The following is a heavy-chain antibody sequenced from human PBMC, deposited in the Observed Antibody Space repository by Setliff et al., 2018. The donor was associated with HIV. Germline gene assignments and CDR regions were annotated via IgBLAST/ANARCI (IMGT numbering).Heavy chain of an antibody. CDR1: GVSTSNNNYW. D-gene: IGHD2-21*01. CDR3: ASLFHYTRIDY. J-gene: IGHJ4*02. Sequence: PSETLSLTCAVSGVSTSNNNYWWSWVRQPPGKGLEWIGEAYHRGNTNYNPSLKSRVTISVDTSKNQCSLKLSSVTAADTAVYYCASLFHYTRIDYWGEGTLVTVSA. V-gene: IGHV4-4*02. CDR2: AYHRGNT.